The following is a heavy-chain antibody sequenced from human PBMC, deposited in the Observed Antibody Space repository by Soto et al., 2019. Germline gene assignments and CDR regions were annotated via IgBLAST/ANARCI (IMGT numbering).Heavy chain of an antibody. V-gene: IGHV3-21*01. CDR1: GFTFSSYS. Sequence: GGSLRLSCAASGFTFSSYSMNWVRQAPGKGLEWVSSISSSSSYIYYADSVKGRFTISRDNAKNSLYLQMNSLRAEDTAVYYCAGAYYYGSGSATYFDYWGQGTLVTVSS. D-gene: IGHD3-10*01. J-gene: IGHJ4*02. CDR2: ISSSSSYI. CDR3: AGAYYYGSGSATYFDY.